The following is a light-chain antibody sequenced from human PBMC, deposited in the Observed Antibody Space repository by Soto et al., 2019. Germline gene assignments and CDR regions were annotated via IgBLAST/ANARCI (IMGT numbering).Light chain of an antibody. CDR2: AAS. V-gene: IGKV1-8*01. J-gene: IGKJ1*01. CDR3: QHFET. Sequence: AIRMTQSASSFSASTGDRVTITCRASQGISSYLAWYQQKPGKAPKLLIYAASTLQSGVPSRFSGSGSGTDFTLTISCLQSEDFATYYCQHFETFGQGTKVEIK. CDR1: QGISSY.